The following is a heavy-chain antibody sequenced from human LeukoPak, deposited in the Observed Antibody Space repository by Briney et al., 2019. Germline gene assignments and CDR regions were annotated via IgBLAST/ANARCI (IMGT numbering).Heavy chain of an antibody. CDR1: GGSISGYY. CDR2: MYYSGST. J-gene: IGHJ4*02. Sequence: SETLFLTCTVSGGSISGYYWSWIRLPPGKGLEWIGYMYYSGSTDYNPSLKSRVTISVDTSKNQFSLKLSSVTAADTAVYYCARHGSTSFDYWGQGTLVTVSS. D-gene: IGHD1-26*01. CDR3: ARHGSTSFDY. V-gene: IGHV4-59*08.